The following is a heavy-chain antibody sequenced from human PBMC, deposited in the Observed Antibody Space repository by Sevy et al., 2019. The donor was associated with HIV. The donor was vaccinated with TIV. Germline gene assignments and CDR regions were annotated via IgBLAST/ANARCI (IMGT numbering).Heavy chain of an antibody. CDR2: ISHDGRNYK. CDR3: ARDRGEILRSAFKS. D-gene: IGHD3-10*01. Sequence: GGPLRLSCAASGFTFSEYGMHWVRQAPGKGLEWVAVISHDGRNYKYNADFVKGRFTISRDNSRNTLYLQMNSLRAEDTAIYYCARDRGEILRSAFKSWGQGTLVTVSS. V-gene: IGHV3-30*04. CDR1: GFTFSEYG. J-gene: IGHJ5*02.